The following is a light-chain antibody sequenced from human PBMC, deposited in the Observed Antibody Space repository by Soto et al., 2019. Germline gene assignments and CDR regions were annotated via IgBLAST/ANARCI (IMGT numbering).Light chain of an antibody. Sequence: EIVLIQSPATLSLSPGERATLSCRASQSVSSSLAWYQQYPGQAPRLLIFDASNRATGIPVRFSGSGSGTDFTLTISSLEPEDFTVYYCQQHSDWPLTFGGGTRVEIK. CDR1: QSVSSS. CDR3: QQHSDWPLT. J-gene: IGKJ4*01. V-gene: IGKV3-11*01. CDR2: DAS.